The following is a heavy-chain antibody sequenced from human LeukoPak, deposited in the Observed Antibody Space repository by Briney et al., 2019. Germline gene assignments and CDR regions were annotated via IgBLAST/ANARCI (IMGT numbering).Heavy chain of an antibody. V-gene: IGHV4-34*01. Sequence: SETLSLTCAVYGGSFSGYYWSWIRQPPGKGLEWIGEINHSGSTNYNPSLKSRVTISVDTSKNQFSLKLSSVTAADTAVYYCARGSDTANGMDVWGQGTTVTVSS. D-gene: IGHD5-18*01. J-gene: IGHJ6*02. CDR1: GGSFSGYY. CDR3: ARGSDTANGMDV. CDR2: INHSGST.